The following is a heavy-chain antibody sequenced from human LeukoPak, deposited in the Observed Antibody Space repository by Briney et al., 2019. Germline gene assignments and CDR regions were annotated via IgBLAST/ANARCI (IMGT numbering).Heavy chain of an antibody. D-gene: IGHD1-1*01. CDR3: ATSAGTIYTWFDP. J-gene: IGHJ5*02. CDR1: GGSISSDY. V-gene: IGHV4-59*01. Sequence: PSETLSLTCTVSGGSISSDYWSWIRQPPGKGLEWIGYIDYSGNTNYNPSLKSRVTISVDTSKSQLSLKLSSVTAADTAVYYCATSAGTIYTWFDPWGQGTLVTVSS. CDR2: IDYSGNT.